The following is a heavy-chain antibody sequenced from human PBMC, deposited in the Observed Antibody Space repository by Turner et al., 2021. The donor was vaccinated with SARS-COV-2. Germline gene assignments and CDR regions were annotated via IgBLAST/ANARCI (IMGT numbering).Heavy chain of an antibody. CDR1: GGSISSKS. V-gene: IGHV4-59*08. Sequence: QVQLQESGPGLVKPSETLSLTCTVSGGSISSKSWSWIRQSPGKGLEWIGYIYKIGSTDYNPTLRSRVTISVDTSKNQFSLKLSSVTAADTAVYYCARHQGSASGYDYGMNVWGQGTAVIVSS. J-gene: IGHJ6*02. CDR2: IYKIGST. D-gene: IGHD1-26*01. CDR3: ARHQGSASGYDYGMNV.